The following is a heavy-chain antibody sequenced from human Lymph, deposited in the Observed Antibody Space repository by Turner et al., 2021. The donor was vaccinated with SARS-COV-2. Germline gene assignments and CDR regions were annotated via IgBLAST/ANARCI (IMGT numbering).Heavy chain of an antibody. V-gene: IGHV3-23*01. Sequence: EVQLLESGGGLVQPGGSLRLSCAASGFTFSSYAMSWVRQAPGKGLEWVSSISVSGGSTYYADSVKGRFTISGDNSKNTLYLQMNSLRAEDTAVYYCAKGVRGVIIPEAFDIWGQGTMVTISS. CDR3: AKGVRGVIIPEAFDI. D-gene: IGHD3-10*01. CDR1: GFTFSSYA. CDR2: ISVSGGST. J-gene: IGHJ3*02.